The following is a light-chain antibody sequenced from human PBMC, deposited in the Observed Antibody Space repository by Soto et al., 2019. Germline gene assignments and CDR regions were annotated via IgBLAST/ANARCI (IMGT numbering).Light chain of an antibody. CDR2: GAS. V-gene: IGKV3-11*01. CDR3: QQRSNWLT. J-gene: IGKJ4*01. CDR1: QSLTKNY. Sequence: EIVLTQSPGTLSLSPGERATLSCRASQSLTKNYFAWVQQKLGQTPRLLIYGASNRATGSPARFSGSGSGTDFTLTISSLEPEDFAVYYCQQRSNWLTFGGGTKVDIK.